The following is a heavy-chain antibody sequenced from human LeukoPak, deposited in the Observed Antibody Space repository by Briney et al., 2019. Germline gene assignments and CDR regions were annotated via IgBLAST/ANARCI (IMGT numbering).Heavy chain of an antibody. V-gene: IGHV3-23*01. J-gene: IGHJ4*02. CDR3: AKCRGWDSSGWPIDY. CDR1: GFTFSSHG. Sequence: PGGSLRLSCAASGFTFSSHGMSWVRQAPGKGPEGFSIISGSGVSTHYADSVKGRFIISRDNSQDTLYLQMNSLRAEDTAVYYSAKCRGWDSSGWPIDYWGQGTLVTVYS. CDR2: ISGSGVST. D-gene: IGHD6-19*01.